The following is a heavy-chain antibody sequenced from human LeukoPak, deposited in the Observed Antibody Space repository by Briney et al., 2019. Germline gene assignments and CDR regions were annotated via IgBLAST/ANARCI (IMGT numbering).Heavy chain of an antibody. J-gene: IGHJ4*02. Sequence: EPGGSLRLSCAASGFTFSSYSMNWVRQAPGKGLEWVSSISSSSSYIYYADSVKGRFTISRDNAKNSLYLQMNSLRAEDTAVYYCARADDSSSSRAFDYWGQGTLVTVSS. CDR2: ISSSSSYI. CDR3: ARADDSSSSRAFDY. V-gene: IGHV3-21*01. D-gene: IGHD6-6*01. CDR1: GFTFSSYS.